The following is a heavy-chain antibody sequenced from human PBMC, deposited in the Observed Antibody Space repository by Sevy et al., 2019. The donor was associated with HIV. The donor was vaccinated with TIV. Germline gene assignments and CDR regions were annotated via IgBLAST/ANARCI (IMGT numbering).Heavy chain of an antibody. CDR2: ISSSSSYI. CDR1: GFTFSTYS. Sequence: GGSLRLSCAASGFTFSTYSMNWVRQAPGKGLEWVSSISSSSSYIYYADSVKGRFTNSRDNARNSLYLQMNSLRAEDTAVYYCASNYYRSGSYLYYFDYWGQGTLVTVSS. V-gene: IGHV3-21*01. D-gene: IGHD3-10*01. CDR3: ASNYYRSGSYLYYFDY. J-gene: IGHJ4*02.